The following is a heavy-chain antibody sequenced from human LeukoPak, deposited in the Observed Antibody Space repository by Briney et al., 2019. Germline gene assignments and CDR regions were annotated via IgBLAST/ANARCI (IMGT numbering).Heavy chain of an antibody. CDR3: ASSGYYMGSGYFDL. V-gene: IGHV4-61*01. CDR2: IHYSGST. CDR1: GDSISSSTYY. J-gene: IGHJ2*01. D-gene: IGHD3-22*01. Sequence: PSETLSLACTVSGDSISSSTYYWSWIRQPPGKGLEWIAYIHYSGSTNYNPSLKSRVTISVDTSKNQFSLKLISMTAADTAVYYCASSGYYMGSGYFDLWGRGTLVTVSS.